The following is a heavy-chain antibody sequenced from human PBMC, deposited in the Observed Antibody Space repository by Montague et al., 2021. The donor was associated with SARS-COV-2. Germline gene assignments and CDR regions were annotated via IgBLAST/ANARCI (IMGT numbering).Heavy chain of an antibody. D-gene: IGHD5-12*01. CDR3: ARDGFTWPRLWSWFDP. CDR1: GYSISSGYY. Sequence: SETLSLTCTVSGYSISSGYYWGWIRQPPGKGLEWIGNIYLSGSTYYNPSLKSRVTISVDTSKNRFSLKLSSVTAADTAVYYCARDGFTWPRLWSWFDPWGQGTLVTVSS. V-gene: IGHV4-38-2*02. CDR2: IYLSGST. J-gene: IGHJ5*02.